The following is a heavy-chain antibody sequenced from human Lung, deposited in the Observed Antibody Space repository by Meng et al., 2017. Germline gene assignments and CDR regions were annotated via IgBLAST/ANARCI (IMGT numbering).Heavy chain of an antibody. CDR3: ARGQKGYFDL. J-gene: IGHJ2*01. CDR1: GGSISSSNYY. Sequence: VQVQGAVPRLVKPSQTLSLTCTVSGGSISSSNYYWSWIRQPPGKGLEWSGHIYNSGSTYYNPSLKSRITISVDTSKNQFSLKLSSVTAADTAVYYCARGQKGYFDLWGRGTLVTVSS. V-gene: IGHV4-30-4*01. CDR2: IYNSGST.